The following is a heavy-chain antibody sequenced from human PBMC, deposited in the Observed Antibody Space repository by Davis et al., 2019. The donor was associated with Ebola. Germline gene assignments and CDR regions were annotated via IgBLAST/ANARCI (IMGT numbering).Heavy chain of an antibody. D-gene: IGHD1-1*01. J-gene: IGHJ4*02. CDR2: INPHNGNT. CDR1: GYTFTNYG. CDR3: ARAQFPTTSDH. V-gene: IGHV1-18*04. Sequence: ASVTVSCKASGYTFTNYGITWVRQAPGQGLEWMGWINPHNGNTNYAQNVQGRVTMTTDTSTSTAYMEVGSLSSDDTAVYYCARAQFPTTSDHWGQGTLVTVSS.